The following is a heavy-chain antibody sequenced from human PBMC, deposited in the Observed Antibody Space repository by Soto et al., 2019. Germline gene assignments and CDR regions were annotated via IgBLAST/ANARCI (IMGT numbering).Heavy chain of an antibody. V-gene: IGHV3-23*01. Sequence: GGSLRLSCAASGFTFSSYAMSWVRQAPGKGLEWVSAISGSGGSTYYADSVKGRFTISRDNSKNTLYLQMNSLRAEDTAVYYCAKDMGPASPQLVALNYYYYGMEVWGQGTTVTVSS. J-gene: IGHJ6*02. CDR3: AKDMGPASPQLVALNYYYYGMEV. D-gene: IGHD6-13*01. CDR1: GFTFSSYA. CDR2: ISGSGGST.